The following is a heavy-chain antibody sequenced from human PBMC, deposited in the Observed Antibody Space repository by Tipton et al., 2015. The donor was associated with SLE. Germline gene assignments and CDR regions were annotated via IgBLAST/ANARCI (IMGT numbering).Heavy chain of an antibody. CDR3: ASGSDFLWSY. J-gene: IGHJ4*02. Sequence: TLSLTCTVSGYSLTSGYYWGWIRQPPGKGLEWIGRIYHSDSIYHNPSLKSRVTISVDTSKNQFSLRLSSVTAADTAVYYCASGSDFLWSYWGQGTLVTVSS. D-gene: IGHD2/OR15-2a*01. CDR2: IYHSDSI. V-gene: IGHV4-38-2*02. CDR1: GYSLTSGYY.